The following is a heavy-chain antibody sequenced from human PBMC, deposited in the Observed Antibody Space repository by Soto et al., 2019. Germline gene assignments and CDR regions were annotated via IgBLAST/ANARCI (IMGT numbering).Heavy chain of an antibody. V-gene: IGHV4-30-2*01. D-gene: IGHD3-22*01. CDR1: GGSISSGGYS. Sequence: QLQLQESGSGLVKPSQTLSLTCAVTGGSISSGGYSWSWIRQPPGKGLEWSGYIYHSGSTYYNPSLKTRATRSGDSSKNQFSRKLSSVSAADTAVYYCARGGVDYYDSSGYYFSPYYFDYWGQGTLVTVSS. CDR2: IYHSGST. CDR3: ARGGVDYYDSSGYYFSPYYFDY. J-gene: IGHJ4*02.